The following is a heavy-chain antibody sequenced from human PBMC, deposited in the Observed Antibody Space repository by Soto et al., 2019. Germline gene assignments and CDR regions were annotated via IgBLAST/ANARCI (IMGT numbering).Heavy chain of an antibody. CDR3: AREGNLGRWLQPLDF. CDR2: IHYNGNT. Sequence: SETLSLTCTVSGGSISGYSCCWARQPPGKGLEWIGNIHYNGNTKYNPSLKSRVTMSVDTSKNQFSLKLISVTAADTAKYFCAREGNLGRWLQPLDFWGQGTLVTVSS. V-gene: IGHV4-59*01. CDR1: GGSISGYS. D-gene: IGHD5-12*01. J-gene: IGHJ4*02.